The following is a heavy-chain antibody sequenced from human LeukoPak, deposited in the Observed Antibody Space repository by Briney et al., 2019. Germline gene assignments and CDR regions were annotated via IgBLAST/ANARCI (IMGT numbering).Heavy chain of an antibody. CDR2: IWYGGSNK. Sequence: GRSLRLSCAASGFTFSSYGMHWVRQAPGKGLEWVAVIWYGGSNKYYADSVKGRFTISRDNSKNTLYLQMNSLRAEDTAVYYCAKGTGIDYYYMDVWGKGTTVTVSS. CDR3: AKGTGIDYYYMDV. V-gene: IGHV3-30*18. CDR1: GFTFSSYG. J-gene: IGHJ6*03. D-gene: IGHD1-14*01.